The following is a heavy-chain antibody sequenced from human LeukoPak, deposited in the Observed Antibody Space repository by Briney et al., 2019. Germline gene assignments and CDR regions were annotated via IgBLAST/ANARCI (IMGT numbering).Heavy chain of an antibody. CDR1: GGSISSHY. J-gene: IGHJ5*02. CDR2: IYYSGST. CDR3: ARLYDSSGYTNWLDP. D-gene: IGHD3-22*01. Sequence: SEALSLTCTVSGGSISSHYWSWIRQPPGKGLEWIGYIYYSGSTKYNPSLKSRVTISVDTSESQFSLKLSSVTAADTAVYYCARLYDSSGYTNWLDPWGQGTLVTVSS. V-gene: IGHV4-59*11.